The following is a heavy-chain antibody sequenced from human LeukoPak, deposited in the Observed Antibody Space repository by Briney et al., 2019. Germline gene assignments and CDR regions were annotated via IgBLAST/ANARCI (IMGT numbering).Heavy chain of an antibody. CDR2: IYYSGST. CDR3: ARYSSSPYNWFDP. J-gene: IGHJ5*02. CDR1: GGSISSYY. D-gene: IGHD6-6*01. Sequence: PSETLSLTCTVSGGSISSYYWSWIRQPPGKGLEWIGYIYYSGSTNHNPSLKSRVTISVDTSKNRFSLKLSSVTAADTAVYYCARYSSSPYNWFDPWGQGTLVTVSS. V-gene: IGHV4-59*01.